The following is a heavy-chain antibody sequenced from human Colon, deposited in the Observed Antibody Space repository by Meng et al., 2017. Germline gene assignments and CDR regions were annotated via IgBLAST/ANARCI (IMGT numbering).Heavy chain of an antibody. D-gene: IGHD3-22*01. CDR3: ARDGAYYYDSSGSNWFDP. CDR2: IWYDGSNK. V-gene: IGHV3-33*01. J-gene: IGHJ5*02. CDR1: GFTFSSYG. Sequence: GESLKISCAASGFTFSSYGMHWVRQAPGKGLEWVAVIWYDGSNKYYADSVKGRFTISRDNSKNALYLQMNSLRAEDTAVYYCARDGAYYYDSSGSNWFDPWGHGTLVTVSS.